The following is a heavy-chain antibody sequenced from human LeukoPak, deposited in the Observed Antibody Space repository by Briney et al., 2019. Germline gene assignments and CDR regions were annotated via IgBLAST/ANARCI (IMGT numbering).Heavy chain of an antibody. Sequence: ASVKVSCKASGYTFSDFYVHWVRQAPGQGLEWMGWINPNSGGTNYAQKFQGRVTMTRDTSISTAYMELSRLRSDDTAVYYCAREEYSSSNWFNPWGQGTLVTVSS. D-gene: IGHD6-13*01. CDR1: GYTFSDFY. CDR2: INPNSGGT. V-gene: IGHV1-2*02. J-gene: IGHJ5*02. CDR3: AREEYSSSNWFNP.